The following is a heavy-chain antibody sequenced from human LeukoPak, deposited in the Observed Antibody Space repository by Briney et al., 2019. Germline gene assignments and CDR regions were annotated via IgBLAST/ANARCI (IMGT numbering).Heavy chain of an antibody. V-gene: IGHV3-23*01. D-gene: IGHD5-24*01. J-gene: IGHJ4*02. CDR1: GFTFSTYV. Sequence: GGTLRLSCAASGFTFSTYVMSWVRQAPGKGLEWVSVISGSVGTTYYTDSVKGRFTISRDNAKNSLYLQMNSLRAEDTAVYYCASLSRDGYKRGADYWGQGTLVTVSS. CDR2: ISGSVGTT. CDR3: ASLSRDGYKRGADY.